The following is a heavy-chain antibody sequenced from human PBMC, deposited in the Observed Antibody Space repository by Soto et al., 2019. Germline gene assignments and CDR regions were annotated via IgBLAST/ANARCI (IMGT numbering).Heavy chain of an antibody. CDR1: GGTFSSYA. D-gene: IGHD3-22*01. CDR2: IIPIFGTA. CDR3: ARVSRLLNWFDP. J-gene: IGHJ5*02. V-gene: IGHV1-69*13. Sequence: SVKVSCKASGGTFSSYAISWVRQAPGQGLEWMGGIIPIFGTANYAQKFQGRVTITADESTSTAYMELSSLRSEDTAVYYCARVSRLLNWFDPWGQGTLVTVSS.